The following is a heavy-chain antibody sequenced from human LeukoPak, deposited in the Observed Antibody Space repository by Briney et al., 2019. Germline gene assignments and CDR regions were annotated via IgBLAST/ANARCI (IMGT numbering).Heavy chain of an antibody. CDR2: IWYDGSNK. CDR3: AKDFVGRLDY. V-gene: IGHV3-33*06. Sequence: GGSLRLSCAASGFTFSSYGMHWVRQAPGKGLEWVAVIWYDGSNKCYADSVKGRFTISRDNSKNTLYLQMNSLRAEDTAVYYCAKDFVGRLDYWGQGTLVTVSS. J-gene: IGHJ4*02. CDR1: GFTFSSYG. D-gene: IGHD1-26*01.